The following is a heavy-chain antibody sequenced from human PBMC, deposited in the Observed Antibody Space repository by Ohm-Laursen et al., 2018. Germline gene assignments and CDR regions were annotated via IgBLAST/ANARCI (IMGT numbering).Heavy chain of an antibody. V-gene: IGHV4-4*07. CDR3: VRAQSSSLFDS. CDR1: GDSISGYY. CDR2: IFTSGST. Sequence: TLSLTCSVSGDSISGYYWNWIRQPAGKGLEWIGRIFTSGSTNYNPSLKSRVTMSVDTSNNQFSLKVSSVTAADTAVYYCVRAQSSSLFDSWGQGTLVTVSS. D-gene: IGHD6-6*01. J-gene: IGHJ4*02.